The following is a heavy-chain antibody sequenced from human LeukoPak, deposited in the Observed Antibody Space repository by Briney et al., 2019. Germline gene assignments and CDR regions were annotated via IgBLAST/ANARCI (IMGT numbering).Heavy chain of an antibody. J-gene: IGHJ1*01. CDR1: GYTFTSYG. Sequence: ASVKVSCKASGYTFTSYGISWVRQAPGQGLEWMGWISAYNGNTNYAQKLQGRVTMTTDTSTSTAYMELRSLGSDDTAVYYCARGLPYGSGSPRGEYFQHWGQGTLVTVSS. D-gene: IGHD3-10*01. V-gene: IGHV1-18*01. CDR2: ISAYNGNT. CDR3: ARGLPYGSGSPRGEYFQH.